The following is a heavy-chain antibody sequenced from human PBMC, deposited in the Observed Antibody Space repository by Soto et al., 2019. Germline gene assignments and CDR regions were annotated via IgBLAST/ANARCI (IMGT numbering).Heavy chain of an antibody. Sequence: QVQLVESGGGVVRPGRSLRLSWAASGLTFRSYGMHWVRQAPAKGLGWVPLKHHDGSNKYYVDSVKGRFTISRDNSKNTLFLQMNSLRAGDTAVYYCAKDRLRGGFLTTATTNGMDVWGQGTTVTVSS. D-gene: IGHD1-26*01. CDR3: AKDRLRGGFLTTATTNGMDV. V-gene: IGHV3-30*18. CDR2: KHHDGSNK. CDR1: GLTFRSYG. J-gene: IGHJ6*02.